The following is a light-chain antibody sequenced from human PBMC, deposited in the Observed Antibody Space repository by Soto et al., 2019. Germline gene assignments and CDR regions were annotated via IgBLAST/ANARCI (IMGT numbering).Light chain of an antibody. CDR3: QVWDSGSDHVV. CDR2: SDS. J-gene: IGLJ3*02. V-gene: IGLV3-21*04. CDR1: NVGSKS. Sequence: SYELTQPPSVSVAPGKTARITCGGNNVGSKSVHWYQQKPGQAPVLVIYSDSDRPSAIPERFSGSNSGNTATLTINRVEAGDEADYDCQVWDSGSDHVVFGGGTKLTVL.